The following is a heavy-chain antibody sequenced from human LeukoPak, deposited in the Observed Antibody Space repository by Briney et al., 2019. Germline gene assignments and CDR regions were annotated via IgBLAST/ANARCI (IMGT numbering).Heavy chain of an antibody. CDR2: ISYDGSKK. V-gene: IGHV3-30*03. Sequence: PGRSLRLSCAASGFTFSSYGMHWVRQAPGKGLEWVAVISYDGSKKYYAESVKGRITLSRDNSNNTLYLHMDSLRPEDTALYYCAAALTGPTGLDYWGQGTLVTVSS. J-gene: IGHJ4*02. CDR1: GFTFSSYG. CDR3: AAALTGPTGLDY. D-gene: IGHD1-14*01.